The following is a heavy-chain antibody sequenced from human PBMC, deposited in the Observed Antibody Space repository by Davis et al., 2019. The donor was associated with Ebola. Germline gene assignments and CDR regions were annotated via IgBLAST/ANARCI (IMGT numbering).Heavy chain of an antibody. CDR1: GFTFSTYW. CDR2: IKQDGSEK. Sequence: GESLKISCEASGFTFSTYWMSWVRQAPGKGLEWVANIKQDGSEKYYVDSVKGRFTISRDNAKNSLYLQMNSLRDEDTAVYYCARDGYSSSQWWYFDLWGRGTLVTVSS. CDR3: ARDGYSSSQWWYFDL. D-gene: IGHD6-13*01. J-gene: IGHJ2*01. V-gene: IGHV3-7*01.